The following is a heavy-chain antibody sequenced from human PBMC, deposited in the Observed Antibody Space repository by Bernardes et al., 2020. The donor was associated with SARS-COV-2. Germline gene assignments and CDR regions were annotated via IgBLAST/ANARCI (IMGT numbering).Heavy chain of an antibody. CDR3: ARDLLIRFSRFLEWQYYYYYGMDV. CDR1: GYTFTSYG. D-gene: IGHD3-3*01. J-gene: IGHJ6*02. Sequence: ASVKVSCKASGYTFTSYGISWVRQAPGQGLEWMGWISAYNGNTNYAQKLQGRVTMTTDTSTSTAYMELRSLRSDDTAVYYCARDLLIRFSRFLEWQYYYYYGMDVWGQGTTVTVSS. V-gene: IGHV1-18*04. CDR2: ISAYNGNT.